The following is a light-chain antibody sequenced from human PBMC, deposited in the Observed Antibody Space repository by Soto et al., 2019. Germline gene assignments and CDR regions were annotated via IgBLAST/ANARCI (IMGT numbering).Light chain of an antibody. J-gene: IGLJ1*01. CDR2: DVS. Sequence: QSALTQPASVSGSPGQSITISCTGTSSDVGGYNYVSWCQQHPGKAPKLMIYDVSNRPSGVSNRFSGSKSGNTASLTISGLQAEDEADYYCSSYTSSSTLVVFGTGTKVTDL. CDR3: SSYTSSSTLVV. V-gene: IGLV2-14*01. CDR1: SSDVGGYNY.